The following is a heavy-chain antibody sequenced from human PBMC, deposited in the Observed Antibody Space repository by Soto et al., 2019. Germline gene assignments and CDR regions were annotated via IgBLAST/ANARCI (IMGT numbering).Heavy chain of an antibody. CDR3: TRFYDYGDYGLTSPPDY. V-gene: IGHV3-49*03. CDR2: IRSKAYGGTT. Sequence: GGSLRLSCTASGFTFGDYAMSWFRQAPGKGLEWVGFIRSKAYGGTTEYAASVKGRFTISRDDSKSIAYLQMNSLKTEDTAVYYCTRFYDYGDYGLTSPPDYWGQGPLVTVSS. J-gene: IGHJ4*02. CDR1: GFTFGDYA. D-gene: IGHD4-17*01.